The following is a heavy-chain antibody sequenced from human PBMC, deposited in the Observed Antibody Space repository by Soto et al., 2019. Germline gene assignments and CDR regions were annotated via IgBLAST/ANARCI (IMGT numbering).Heavy chain of an antibody. CDR1: GFSLTTRGVG. CDR3: AHSYSSSPDDGFDV. CDR2: IYWDDDE. J-gene: IGHJ3*01. V-gene: IGHV2-5*02. D-gene: IGHD6-6*01. Sequence: QITLKESGQTLVKPTQILTLTFTLSGFSLTTRGVGVGWIRQPPGEALEWLALIYWDDDERYSPSLRSRLTITKDTSKNQVVLTMTNMEPVDTGTYYCAHSYSSSPDDGFDVWGQGTRVTVSS.